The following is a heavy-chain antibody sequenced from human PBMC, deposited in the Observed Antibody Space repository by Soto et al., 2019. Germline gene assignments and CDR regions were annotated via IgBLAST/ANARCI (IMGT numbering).Heavy chain of an antibody. CDR2: IRSKANSYAT. J-gene: IGHJ5*02. CDR3: TRHKIAATRPNNWFDP. Sequence: GGSLRLSCAASGFTFSGSAMHWVRQASGKGLEWVGRIRSKANSYATAYAAPVKGRFTISRDDSKNTAYLQMNSLKTEDTAVYYCTRHKIAATRPNNWFDPWGQGTLVTVSS. CDR1: GFTFSGSA. D-gene: IGHD2-15*01. V-gene: IGHV3-73*01.